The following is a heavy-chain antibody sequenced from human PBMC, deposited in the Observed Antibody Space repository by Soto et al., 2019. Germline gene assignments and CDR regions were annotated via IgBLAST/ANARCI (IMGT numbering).Heavy chain of an antibody. CDR2: TRNKANSYTT. CDR3: VTGALGEWLRLGEGAFDI. Sequence: GGSLRLSCAASGFTFSDHYMDWVRQAPGKGLEWVGRTRNKANSYTTEYAASVKGRFTISRDDSKNSLYLQMNSLKTEDTAVYYCVTGALGEWLRLGEGAFDIWGQGTMVTVSS. CDR1: GFTFSDHY. V-gene: IGHV3-72*01. D-gene: IGHD5-12*01. J-gene: IGHJ3*02.